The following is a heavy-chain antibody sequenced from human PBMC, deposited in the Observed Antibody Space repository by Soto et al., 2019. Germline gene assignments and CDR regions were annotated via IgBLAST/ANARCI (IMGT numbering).Heavy chain of an antibody. V-gene: IGHV1-69*02. J-gene: IGHJ3*02. D-gene: IGHD6-25*01. CDR2: IIPILGIA. CDR3: ARACIGYGAFDI. CDR1: GGTFSSYT. Sequence: QVQLVQSGAEVKKPGSSVKVSCKASGGTFSSYTISWVRQAPGQGLEWMGRIIPILGIANYAQKFQGRVRINADKSTSTAYMELSSLRSEDTAVYYCARACIGYGAFDIWGQGTMVTVSS.